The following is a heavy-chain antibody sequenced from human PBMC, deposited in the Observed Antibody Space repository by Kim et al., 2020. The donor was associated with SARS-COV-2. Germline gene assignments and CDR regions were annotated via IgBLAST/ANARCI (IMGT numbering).Heavy chain of an antibody. D-gene: IGHD6-13*01. J-gene: IGHJ6*02. CDR2: IYYSGST. CDR1: GGSISSSSYY. Sequence: SETLSLTCTVSGGSISSSSYYWGWIRQPPGKGLEWIGSIYYSGSTYYNPSLKSRVTISVDTSKNQFSLKLSSVTAADTAVYYCYSRQQQLVYYYYYGMDVWGQGTTVTVSS. CDR3: YSRQQQLVYYYYYGMDV. V-gene: IGHV4-39*07.